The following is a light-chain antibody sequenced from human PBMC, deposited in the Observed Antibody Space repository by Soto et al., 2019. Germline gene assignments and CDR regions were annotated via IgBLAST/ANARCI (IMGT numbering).Light chain of an antibody. CDR3: SSYEASNTVV. CDR2: EVN. CDR1: TTDVGGYNY. J-gene: IGLJ2*01. V-gene: IGLV2-8*01. Sequence: QSALTQPPSASGSPGQSVTFSCTGTTTDVGGYNYVSWYQQHPGKAPKLIIYEVNKRPSGVPHRFSGSNSGNTASLTVFGLQAEDEADYYCSSYEASNTVVFGGGTKLTVL.